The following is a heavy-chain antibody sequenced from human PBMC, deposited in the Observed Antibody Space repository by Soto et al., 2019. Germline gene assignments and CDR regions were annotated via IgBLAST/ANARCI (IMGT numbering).Heavy chain of an antibody. Sequence: GGSLRLSCAASGITFSNAWMNWVRKAPGKGLEYIGRIRSKTDGGTTEYAAPVEGRFTVSRDDSKNTLYLQMSGLKTEDTAVYYCTITRTGKNVFDNLGQGTLVTVSS. J-gene: IGHJ3*02. CDR3: TITRTGKNVFDN. CDR2: IRSKTDGGTT. CDR1: GITFSNAW. D-gene: IGHD1-7*01. V-gene: IGHV3-15*01.